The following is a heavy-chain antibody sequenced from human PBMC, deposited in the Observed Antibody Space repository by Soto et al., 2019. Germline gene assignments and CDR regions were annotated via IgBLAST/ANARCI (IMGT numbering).Heavy chain of an antibody. J-gene: IGHJ3*02. D-gene: IGHD3-22*01. CDR3: TYYYDSSGPPVQIDAFDI. V-gene: IGHV1-24*01. Sequence: ASVKVSCKVSGYTLTELSMHWVRQAPGKGLEWMGGFDPEDGETIYAQKFQGRVTMTEDTSTDTAYMELSSLRSEDTAVYYCTYYYDSSGPPVQIDAFDIWGQGTMVTVSS. CDR2: FDPEDGET. CDR1: GYTLTELS.